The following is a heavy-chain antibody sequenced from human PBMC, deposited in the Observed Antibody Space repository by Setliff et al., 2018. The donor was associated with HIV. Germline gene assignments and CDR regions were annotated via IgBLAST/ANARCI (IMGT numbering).Heavy chain of an antibody. V-gene: IGHV3-53*01. Sequence: PGGSLRLSCAASGFTVSSTYMSWVRQSPVRGLEWVSVVYSAGNTYYADSVRGRFTVSRDESENTMYLQMRSLRAEDTALYYCGKDYTRTFWEYNWYDVWGQGTLVTVSS. D-gene: IGHD3-3*01. J-gene: IGHJ5*02. CDR2: VYSAGNT. CDR1: GFTVSSTY. CDR3: GKDYTRTFWEYNWYDV.